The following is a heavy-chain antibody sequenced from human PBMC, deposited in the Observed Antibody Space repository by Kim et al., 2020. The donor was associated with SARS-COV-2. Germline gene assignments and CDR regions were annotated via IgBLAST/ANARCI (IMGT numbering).Heavy chain of an antibody. Sequence: SETLSLTCTVSGGSISSSSYYWVWIRQPPGKGLEWIGSIYYSGITYYNPSLKSRVTISVDTSKNQFSLKLSSVTAADTAVYYCARPYYDILTGHPWRYF. CDR2: IYYSGIT. CDR3: ARPYYDILTGHPWRYF. D-gene: IGHD3-9*01. CDR1: GGSISSSSYY. J-gene: IGHJ4*01. V-gene: IGHV4-39*07.